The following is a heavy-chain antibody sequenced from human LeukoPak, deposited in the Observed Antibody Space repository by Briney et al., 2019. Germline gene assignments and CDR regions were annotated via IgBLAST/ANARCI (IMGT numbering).Heavy chain of an antibody. V-gene: IGHV1-18*01. J-gene: IGHJ5*02. CDR3: ARDPGYCSTTNYYGSWFDA. Sequence: GASVKVSCKASGYTFSDYGISWVRQAPGQGLEWMGWINVYNGNTKYAQKVQGRVAMTTDTSTSTAYMELRSLTSDDTAVYYCARDPGYCSTTNYYGSWFDAWGQGTLVTVSS. CDR1: GYTFSDYG. CDR2: INVYNGNT. D-gene: IGHD2-2*01.